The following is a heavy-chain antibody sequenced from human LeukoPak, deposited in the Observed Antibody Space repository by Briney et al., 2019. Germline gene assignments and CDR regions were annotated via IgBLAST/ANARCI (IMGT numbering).Heavy chain of an antibody. CDR3: ASSGLLWFGELLGGFDY. CDR1: GFTFSSYW. Sequence: PGGSLRLSCAASGFTFSSYWMSWVRQAPGKGLEWVANIKQDGSEKYYVDSVKGRFTISRDNAKNSLYLQMNSLRAEDTAVYYRASSGLLWFGELLGGFDYWGQGTLVTVSS. J-gene: IGHJ4*02. V-gene: IGHV3-7*01. CDR2: IKQDGSEK. D-gene: IGHD3-10*01.